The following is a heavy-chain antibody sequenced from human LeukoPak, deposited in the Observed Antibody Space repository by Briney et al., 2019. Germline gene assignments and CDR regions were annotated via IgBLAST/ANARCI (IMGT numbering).Heavy chain of an antibody. CDR2: ISAYNGNT. CDR1: GYTFTSYG. D-gene: IGHD3-10*01. J-gene: IGHJ4*02. Sequence: ASVKVSCKASGYTFTSYGISWVRRAPGQGLEWMGWISAYNGNTNYAQKLQGRVTMTTDTSTSTAYMELRSLRSDDTAVYYCARHHPYYYGSGSLRGYFDYWGQGTLVTVSS. CDR3: ARHHPYYYGSGSLRGYFDY. V-gene: IGHV1-18*01.